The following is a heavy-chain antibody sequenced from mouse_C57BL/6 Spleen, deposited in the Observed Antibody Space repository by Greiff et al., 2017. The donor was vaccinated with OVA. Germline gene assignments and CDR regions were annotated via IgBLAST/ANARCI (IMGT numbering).Heavy chain of an antibody. V-gene: IGHV1-69*01. CDR1: GYTFTSYW. CDR2: IDPSDSYT. J-gene: IGHJ2*01. CDR3: ARGGLRPAYFDY. D-gene: IGHD1-1*01. Sequence: QVQLQQSGAELVMPGASVKLSCKASGYTFTSYWMHWVKQRPGQGLEWIGEIDPSDSYTNYNQKFKGKSTLTVDKSSSTAYMQLSSLTSEDSAVYYCARGGLRPAYFDYWGQGTTLTVSS.